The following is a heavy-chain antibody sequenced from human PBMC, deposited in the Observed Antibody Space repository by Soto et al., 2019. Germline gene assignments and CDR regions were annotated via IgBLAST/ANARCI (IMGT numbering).Heavy chain of an antibody. CDR3: ARDKYYYGSGNDCMDV. J-gene: IGHJ6*02. D-gene: IGHD3-10*01. V-gene: IGHV4-31*03. CDR1: GGSISSGGYY. CDR2: IYYSGST. Sequence: SETLSLTCTVSGGSISSGGYYWTWIRQHPGKGLEWIGYIYYSGSTYYNPSLKSRVTISVDTSKNQFSLKLSSVTAADTAVYYCARDKYYYGSGNDCMDVRRQGTTVPASS.